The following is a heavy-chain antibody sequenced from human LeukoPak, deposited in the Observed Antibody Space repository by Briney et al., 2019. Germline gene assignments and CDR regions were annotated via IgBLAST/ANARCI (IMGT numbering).Heavy chain of an antibody. V-gene: IGHV4-34*01. D-gene: IGHD3-10*01. Sequence: SETLSLTCAVYGGSFSGYYWSWIRQPPGKGLEWIGEINHSGSTNYNPSLKSRATISVDTSKNQFSLKLSSVTAADTAVYYCARPRHYYGSGSYSVGGWFDPWGQGTLVTVSS. J-gene: IGHJ5*02. CDR3: ARPRHYYGSGSYSVGGWFDP. CDR1: GGSFSGYY. CDR2: INHSGST.